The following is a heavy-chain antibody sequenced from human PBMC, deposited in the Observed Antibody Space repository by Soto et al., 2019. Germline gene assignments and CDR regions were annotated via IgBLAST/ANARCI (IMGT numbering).Heavy chain of an antibody. CDR2: INHSGST. D-gene: IGHD2-2*01. CDR1: GGSFSGYY. CDR3: AGPVVVVPAAISSVGVRAFDI. J-gene: IGHJ3*02. V-gene: IGHV4-34*01. Sequence: SETLSLTCAVYGGSFSGYYWSWIRQPPGKGLEWIGEINHSGSTNYNPSLKSRVTISVDTSKNQFSLKLSSVTAADTAVYYCAGPVVVVPAAISSVGVRAFDIWGQGTMVTVSS.